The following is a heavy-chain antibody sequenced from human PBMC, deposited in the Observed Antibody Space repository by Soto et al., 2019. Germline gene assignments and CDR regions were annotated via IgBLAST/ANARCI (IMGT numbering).Heavy chain of an antibody. V-gene: IGHV3-23*01. J-gene: IGHJ6*02. CDR3: AKECSSSWYCYYGMDV. CDR2: ISGSGGST. CDR1: GFTFSSYA. Sequence: GGSLRLSCAASGFTFSSYAMSWVRQAPGKGLEWVSAISGSGGSTYYADSVKGRFTISRDNSKNTLYLQMNSLRAEDTAVYYCAKECSSSWYCYYGMDVWGQGTTVTV. D-gene: IGHD6-13*01.